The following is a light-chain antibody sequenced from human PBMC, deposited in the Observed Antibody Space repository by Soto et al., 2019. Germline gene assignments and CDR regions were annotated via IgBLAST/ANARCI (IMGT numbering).Light chain of an antibody. V-gene: IGKV1-33*01. CDR1: QTISTY. CDR3: QQYENLPT. Sequence: DIQMTQSPSSLSASVGDSVTITCRAIQTISTYLNWYQQKPEKAPKLLIYATFNLQSGVPSRFRGSGSGTDFTFTISRLQPEDIATYYCQQYENLPTFGQGTRLEIK. J-gene: IGKJ5*01. CDR2: ATF.